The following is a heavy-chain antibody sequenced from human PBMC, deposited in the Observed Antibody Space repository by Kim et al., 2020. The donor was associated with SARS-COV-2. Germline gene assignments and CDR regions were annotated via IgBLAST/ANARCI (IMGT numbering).Heavy chain of an antibody. Sequence: YNPSLKSRVPISVYTSKNQFSRKLSSVTAADTAVYYCARGGVYSGSPNDYWGQGTLVTVSS. CDR3: ARGGVYSGSPNDY. V-gene: IGHV4-59*09. D-gene: IGHD5-12*01. J-gene: IGHJ4*02.